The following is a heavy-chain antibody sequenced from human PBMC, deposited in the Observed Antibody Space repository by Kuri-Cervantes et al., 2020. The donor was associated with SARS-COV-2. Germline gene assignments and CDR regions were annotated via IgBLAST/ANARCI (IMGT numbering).Heavy chain of an antibody. V-gene: IGHV5-51*01. D-gene: IGHD4-17*01. CDR2: IYPGDSDT. Sequence: GESLKISCTGSGYSFTNYWIAWVRQMPGKGLEWMGTIYPGDSDTKYSPSFQGQVTISADKSISTAFLQWSSLKASDTAMYYCARRAYGEQVDYYYMDVWGKGTTVTVSS. J-gene: IGHJ6*03. CDR1: GYSFTNYW. CDR3: ARRAYGEQVDYYYMDV.